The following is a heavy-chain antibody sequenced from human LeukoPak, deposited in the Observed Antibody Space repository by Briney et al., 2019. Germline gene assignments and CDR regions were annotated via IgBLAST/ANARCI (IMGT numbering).Heavy chain of an antibody. V-gene: IGHV4-4*02. Sequence: SETLSLTCAVSGGSILTTNWWSWVRQPPGKGLEGIGEVHLSGASNYNPSLKSRVSMSIDKSRNQLSLELSSVTAADTTIYYCARESGAFSPFGFWGQGTLVTVSS. CDR3: ARESGAFSPFGF. CDR1: GGSILTTNW. CDR2: VHLSGAS. D-gene: IGHD1-26*01. J-gene: IGHJ4*02.